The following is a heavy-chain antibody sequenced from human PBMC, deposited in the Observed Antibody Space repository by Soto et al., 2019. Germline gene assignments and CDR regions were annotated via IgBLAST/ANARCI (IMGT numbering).Heavy chain of an antibody. CDR2: IYYSGST. V-gene: IGHV4-59*01. J-gene: IGHJ5*02. CDR3: VRGRTWFDP. CDR1: GGSISSYY. Sequence: SQTLALTCAVSGGSISSYYWSWIRQPPGKGLEWIGYIYYSGSTNYNPSLKSRVTISIDTSKNQFSLKPNSVTAADTAVYFCVRGRTWFDPWGPGTLVTVSS.